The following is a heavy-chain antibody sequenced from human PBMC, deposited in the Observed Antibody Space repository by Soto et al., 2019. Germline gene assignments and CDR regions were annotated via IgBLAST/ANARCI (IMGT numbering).Heavy chain of an antibody. CDR3: ARAPRFLEWSYGLDV. Sequence: QVQLQESGPGLVKPSQTLSLTCTVSGGSISNGDYYWSWIRQPPGKGLEWIGYIYYSGSSYYNPYLKSRVTISVDTSKNQFSLKLSSVTAADTAVYYCARAPRFLEWSYGLDVWGQGTTVTVSS. CDR2: IYYSGSS. CDR1: GGSISNGDYY. D-gene: IGHD3-3*01. J-gene: IGHJ6*02. V-gene: IGHV4-30-4*01.